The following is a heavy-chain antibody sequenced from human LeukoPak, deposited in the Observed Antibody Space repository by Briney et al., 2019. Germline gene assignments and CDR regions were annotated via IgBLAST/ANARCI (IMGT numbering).Heavy chain of an antibody. CDR3: ARGLYYYDSSGYRRPFDI. CDR2: IYYSGST. V-gene: IGHV4-39*07. J-gene: IGHJ3*02. D-gene: IGHD3-22*01. CDR1: GGSISSSSYY. Sequence: SETLSLTCTVSGGSISSSSYYWGWIRQPPGKGPEWIGSIYYSGSTYYNPSLKSRVTISVDTSKNQFSLKLSSVTAADTAVYYCARGLYYYDSSGYRRPFDIWGQGTMVTVSS.